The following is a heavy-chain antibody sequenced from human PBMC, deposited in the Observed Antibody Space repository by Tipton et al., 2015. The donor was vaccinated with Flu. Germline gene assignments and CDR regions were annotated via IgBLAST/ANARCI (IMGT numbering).Heavy chain of an antibody. V-gene: IGHV4-61*02. D-gene: IGHD3-10*01. J-gene: IGHJ4*02. Sequence: TLSLTCNVSGVSITSGSYYWSWLRQPAGKGLEWLGRVYTAGTTRYNPSLKSRVTISLDTSKNQISLTVMSVTAADSAVYYCARGSGSGTYVIFDYWGQGTLVTVSS. CDR3: ARGSGSGTYVIFDY. CDR1: GVSITSGSYY. CDR2: VYTAGTT.